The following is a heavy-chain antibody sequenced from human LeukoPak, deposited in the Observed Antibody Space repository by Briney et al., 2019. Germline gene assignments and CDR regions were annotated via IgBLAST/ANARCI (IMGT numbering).Heavy chain of an antibody. V-gene: IGHV4-34*01. CDR2: INDNGRV. CDR3: ARRRNYGRNYYIDV. CDR1: GGSFSNYY. Sequence: SETLSLTCAVYGGSFSNYYWNWIRQPPGKGLEWLGEINDNGRVNYNPSLMSRVTVSVDTSKNQFSLRLTSVTATDTAVYYCARRRNYGRNYYIDVWGKGATVSVSS. J-gene: IGHJ6*03. D-gene: IGHD1-7*01.